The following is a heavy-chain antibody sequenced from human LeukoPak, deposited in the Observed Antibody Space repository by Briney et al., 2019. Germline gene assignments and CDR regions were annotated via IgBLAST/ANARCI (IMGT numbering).Heavy chain of an antibody. CDR1: GYTFTGYY. CDR3: ARDLYVQTYYYYYMDV. D-gene: IGHD3-16*01. CDR2: INPNSGGT. J-gene: IGHJ6*03. V-gene: IGHV1-2*02. Sequence: ASVKVSCKASGYTFTGYYMHWVRQAPGQGLEWMGWINPNSGGTNYAQKFRGRVTMTRDTSISTAYMELSRLRSDDTAVYYCARDLYVQTYYYYYMDVWGKGTTVTVSS.